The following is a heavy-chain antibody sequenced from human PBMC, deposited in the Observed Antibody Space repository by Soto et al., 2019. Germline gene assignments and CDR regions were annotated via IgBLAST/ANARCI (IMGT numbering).Heavy chain of an antibody. CDR2: IRNKANSYTT. V-gene: IGHV3-72*01. D-gene: IGHD3-10*02. CDR1: GFTFSDHY. J-gene: IGHJ4*02. Sequence: EVQLVESGGGLVQPGGSLRLSCAASGFTFSDHYMDWVRQAPGKGLEWVGRIRNKANSYTTDHATSVKGRFTISREDSRYSVYLQMNTRKADDTAVYYCVASSYGRVDYWGQGTLVTVSS. CDR3: VASSYGRVDY.